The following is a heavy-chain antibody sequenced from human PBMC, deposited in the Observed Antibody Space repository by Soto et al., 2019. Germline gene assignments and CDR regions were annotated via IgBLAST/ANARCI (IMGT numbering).Heavy chain of an antibody. CDR3: ARDNTIFGVVLKPLDY. CDR1: GYTFTSYG. J-gene: IGHJ4*02. D-gene: IGHD3-3*01. Sequence: ASVKVSCKASGYTFTSYGISWARQAPGQGLEWMGWISAYNGNTNYAQKLQGRVTMTTDTSTSTAYMELRSLRTDDTAVYYCARDNTIFGVVLKPLDYWGQGTLVTVSS. CDR2: ISAYNGNT. V-gene: IGHV1-18*01.